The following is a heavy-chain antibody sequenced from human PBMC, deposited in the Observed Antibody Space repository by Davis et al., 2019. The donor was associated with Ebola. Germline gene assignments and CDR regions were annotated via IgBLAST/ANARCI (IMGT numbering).Heavy chain of an antibody. D-gene: IGHD1-26*01. V-gene: IGHV3-48*03. CDR1: GFTFSSYE. Sequence: GESLKISCAASGFTFSSYEMNWVRQAPGKGLEWVSYISSSGSTIYYADSVKGRFTISRDNAKNSLYLQMNSLRAEDTAVYYCARGYSGSYYGANWFDPWGQGTLVTVSS. J-gene: IGHJ5*02. CDR2: ISSSGSTI. CDR3: ARGYSGSYYGANWFDP.